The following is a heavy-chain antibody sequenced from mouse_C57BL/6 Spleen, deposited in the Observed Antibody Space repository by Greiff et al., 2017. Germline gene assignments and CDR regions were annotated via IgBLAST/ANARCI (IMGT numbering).Heavy chain of an antibody. V-gene: IGHV1-15*01. D-gene: IGHD2-3*01. CDR1: GYTFTDYE. CDR3: TFYDGYYGDY. J-gene: IGHJ4*01. Sequence: VHLVESGAELVRPGASVTLSCKASGYTFTDYEMHWVKQTPVHGLEWIGAIDPETGGTAYNQKFKGKAILTADKSSSTAYMELRSLTSEDSAVYYCTFYDGYYGDYWGQGTSVTVSS. CDR2: IDPETGGT.